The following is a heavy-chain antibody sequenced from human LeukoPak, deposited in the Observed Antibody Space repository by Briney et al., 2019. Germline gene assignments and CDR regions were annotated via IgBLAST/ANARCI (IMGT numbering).Heavy chain of an antibody. Sequence: GASVKVSCKASGYTFTSYGISWVRQAPGQGLEWMGWISAYNGNTNYAQKLQGRVTMTTDTSTSTAYMELRSLRSDDTAVYYCARDRPLRYDSSGYYIRDPNFDYWGQGTLVTVSS. V-gene: IGHV1-18*01. D-gene: IGHD3-22*01. CDR2: ISAYNGNT. CDR3: ARDRPLRYDSSGYYIRDPNFDY. CDR1: GYTFTSYG. J-gene: IGHJ4*02.